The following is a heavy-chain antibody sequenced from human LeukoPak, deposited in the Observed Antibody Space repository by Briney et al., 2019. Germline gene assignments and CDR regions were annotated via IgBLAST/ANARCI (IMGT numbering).Heavy chain of an antibody. V-gene: IGHV1-18*01. CDR1: GYTFTSYG. D-gene: IGHD2-2*01. Sequence: ASVKVSCKASGYTFTSYGISWVRQAPGQGLERMGWISTYNGNTNYAREFQGRVTMTTDTSTSTAYMELRSLRSDDTAVYYCARGDCTSASCYLAYWGQGTLVTVSS. J-gene: IGHJ4*02. CDR3: ARGDCTSASCYLAY. CDR2: ISTYNGNT.